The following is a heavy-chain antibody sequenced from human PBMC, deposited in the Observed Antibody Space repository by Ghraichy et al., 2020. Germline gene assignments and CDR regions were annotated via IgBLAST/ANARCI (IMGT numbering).Heavy chain of an antibody. V-gene: IGHV4-59*01. J-gene: IGHJ6*02. CDR3: ARTQFRSGYFVPPLMDV. CDR2: IYYSGST. Sequence: SETLSLTCTFSGGSISSYYWSWIRQPPGKGLEWIGYIYYSGSTNYNPSLKSRVTISVDTSKNQFSLKLSSVTAADTAVYYCARTQFRSGYFVPPLMDVWGQGTTVTVSS. CDR1: GGSISSYY. D-gene: IGHD3-3*01.